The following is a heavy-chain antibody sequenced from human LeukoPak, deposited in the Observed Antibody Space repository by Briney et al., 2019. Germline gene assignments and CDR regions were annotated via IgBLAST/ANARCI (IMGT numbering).Heavy chain of an antibody. V-gene: IGHV4-59*01. CDR1: GGSISSYY. D-gene: IGHD6-19*01. J-gene: IGHJ4*02. CDR2: IYYSGST. CDR3: ARVSPSGWYYFDY. Sequence: KSSETLSLTCTVSGGSISSYYWSWIRQPPGKGLEWIGYIYYSGSTNYNPSLKSRVTISVDTSKNQFSLKLSSVTAADTAVYYCARVSPSGWYYFDYWGQGTLVTVSS.